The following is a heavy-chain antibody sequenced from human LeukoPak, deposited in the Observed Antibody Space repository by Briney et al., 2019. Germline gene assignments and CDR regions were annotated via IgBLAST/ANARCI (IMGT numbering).Heavy chain of an antibody. V-gene: IGHV1-2*02. Sequence: ASVKVSCKASGYTFTGYYMHWVRQAPGQGLEWMGWINPNSGGTNYAQKFQGRVTMTRDTSISTAYMELSRLRSDDTAVYYCARTLGGYDFYYYYMDVWGKGTTITVSS. J-gene: IGHJ6*03. D-gene: IGHD5-12*01. CDR1: GYTFTGYY. CDR3: ARTLGGYDFYYYYMDV. CDR2: INPNSGGT.